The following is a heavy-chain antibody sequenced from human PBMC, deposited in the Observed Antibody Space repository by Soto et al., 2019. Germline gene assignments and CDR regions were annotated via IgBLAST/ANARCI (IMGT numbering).Heavy chain of an antibody. CDR2: IYYSGST. CDR1: VGSVSSGSYY. CDR3: ARGPLMYGSGSWVDY. D-gene: IGHD3-10*01. Sequence: SETLSLTCTVSVGSVSSGSYYWSWIRQPPGKGLEWIGYIYYSGSTNYNPSLKSRVTISVDTSKNQFSLKLSSVTAADTAVYYCARGPLMYGSGSWVDYWGQGTLVTVSS. J-gene: IGHJ4*02. V-gene: IGHV4-61*01.